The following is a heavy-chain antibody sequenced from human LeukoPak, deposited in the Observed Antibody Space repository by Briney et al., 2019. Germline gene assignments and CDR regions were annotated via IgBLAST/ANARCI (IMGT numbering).Heavy chain of an antibody. J-gene: IGHJ4*02. Sequence: PGGSLSLTCAASGFTVSSNYMSWVRQAPGKGLEWVSAIYSGGTTYYRDSVKGRFTISRDNSKNTLYLQMNSLRAEDTAVYYCARAPGSSGSYRFDYWGQG. CDR2: IYSGGTT. D-gene: IGHD3-10*01. V-gene: IGHV3-53*01. CDR1: GFTVSSNY. CDR3: ARAPGSSGSYRFDY.